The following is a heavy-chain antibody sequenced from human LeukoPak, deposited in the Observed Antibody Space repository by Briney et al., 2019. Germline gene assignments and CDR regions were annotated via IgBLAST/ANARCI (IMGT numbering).Heavy chain of an antibody. V-gene: IGHV3-23*01. CDR3: ASRYCTGVNCFAASYMCMGV. CDR2: ISGSGGST. Sequence: GGSLRLSCAASGFTFSSYAMSWVRQAPGKGLEWVSAISGSGGSTYYADSVKGRFTISRDNSRNTLFLQMISLRVEDTAVYFCASRYCTGVNCFAASYMCMGVWCKGTTVTVSS. J-gene: IGHJ6*03. CDR1: GFTFSSYA. D-gene: IGHD2-8*02.